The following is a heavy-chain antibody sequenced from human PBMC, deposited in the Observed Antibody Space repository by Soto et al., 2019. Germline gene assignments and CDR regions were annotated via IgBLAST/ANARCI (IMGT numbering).Heavy chain of an antibody. Sequence: GGSLRLSCASSGFTFIPYTMHWVRQTPGKGLEWVAVISYDGSTEYNPDSVKGRFTISRDNPKNTVYLQMNSLRPEDTAIYYCARGGGFCGGDCYKGGIDYWGQGTLVTVSS. CDR3: ARGGGFCGGDCYKGGIDY. CDR1: GFTFIPYT. D-gene: IGHD2-21*02. CDR2: ISYDGSTE. J-gene: IGHJ4*02. V-gene: IGHV3-30-3*01.